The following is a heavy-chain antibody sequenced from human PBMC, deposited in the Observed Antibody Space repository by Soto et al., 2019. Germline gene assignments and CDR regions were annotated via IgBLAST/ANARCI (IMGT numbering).Heavy chain of an antibody. D-gene: IGHD3-9*01. CDR3: ARTGDGTFTDGYFDWLLDSDYYYGMDV. V-gene: IGHV3-66*01. CDR2: IYSGGST. Sequence: PGGSLRLSFAASGFTVSSNYMSWVRKAPGKGLEWVSVIYSGGSTYYADSVKGRFTISRDNSKNTLYLQMNSLRAEDTAVYYCARTGDGTFTDGYFDWLLDSDYYYGMDVWGQGTTVTVSS. CDR1: GFTVSSNY. J-gene: IGHJ6*02.